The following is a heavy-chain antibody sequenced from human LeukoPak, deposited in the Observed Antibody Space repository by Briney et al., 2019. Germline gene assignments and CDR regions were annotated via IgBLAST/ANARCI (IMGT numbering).Heavy chain of an antibody. Sequence: GGSLRLSCVVTGFNVSNTYMSWVRQAPGKGLEWVSVIYSGGRTYHADSVKGRFTMSRDNSKNTLYFQMNSLTAEDTAVYFCARGTWNPALLDSWGQGTLVTVSS. CDR1: GFNVSNTY. J-gene: IGHJ4*02. CDR2: IYSGGRT. D-gene: IGHD1-1*01. CDR3: ARGTWNPALLDS. V-gene: IGHV3-53*01.